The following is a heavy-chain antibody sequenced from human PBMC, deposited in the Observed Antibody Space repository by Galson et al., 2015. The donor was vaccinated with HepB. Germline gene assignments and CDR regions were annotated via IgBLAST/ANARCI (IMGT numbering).Heavy chain of an antibody. V-gene: IGHV4-61*09. CDR3: AAEGHYYDSSGYYPIDY. CDR1: GGSISSGSYY. D-gene: IGHD3-22*01. CDR2: IYTSGST. J-gene: IGHJ4*02. Sequence: TLSLTCTVSGGSISSGSYYWGCIRQPAGKGLEWIGHIYTSGSTNYNPSLKSRVTMSVDTSKNQFSLKLSSVTAADTAVYYCAAEGHYYDSSGYYPIDYWGQGTLVTVSS.